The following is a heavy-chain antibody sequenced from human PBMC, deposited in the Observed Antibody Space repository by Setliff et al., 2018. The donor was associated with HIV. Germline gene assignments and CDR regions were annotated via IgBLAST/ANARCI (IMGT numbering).Heavy chain of an antibody. CDR2: IYPGDSDT. D-gene: IGHD4-17*01. V-gene: IGHV5-51*01. CDR3: ARLSTTVTPYYGMDV. J-gene: IGHJ6*02. Sequence: GESLKISCKGSGYSFTSYWIGWVRQMPGKGLEWMGIIYPGDSDTRYSPSFQGQVTISADKSISTAYLQWSSLKASDTAMYYCARLSTTVTPYYGMDVWGQGTTVTVS. CDR1: GYSFTSYW.